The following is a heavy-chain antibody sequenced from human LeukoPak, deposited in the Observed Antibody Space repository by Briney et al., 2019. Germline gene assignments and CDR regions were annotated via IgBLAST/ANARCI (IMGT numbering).Heavy chain of an antibody. J-gene: IGHJ6*03. D-gene: IGHD3-3*01. CDR3: ARVAIWSGYATSYYYYMDV. Sequence: PSETLSLTCTVSGGSISSSSYYWGWIRQPPGKGLEWIGSIYYSGGTYYNPSLKSRVTISVDTSKNQFSLKLSSVTAADTAVYYCARVAIWSGYATSYYYYMDVRGKGTTVTVSS. V-gene: IGHV4-39*01. CDR1: GGSISSSSYY. CDR2: IYYSGGT.